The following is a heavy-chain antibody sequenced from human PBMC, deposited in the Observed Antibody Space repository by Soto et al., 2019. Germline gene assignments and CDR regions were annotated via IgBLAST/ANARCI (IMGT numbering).Heavy chain of an antibody. Sequence: SETLSLTCTVSGGSISSGGYYWSWIRQHPGKGLEWIGYIYYSGSTYYNPSLKSRVTISVDTSKNQFSLKLSSVTAADTAVYYCARGRTLARYCSGGSCPTPFDYWGQGTLVTVSS. D-gene: IGHD2-15*01. J-gene: IGHJ4*02. CDR3: ARGRTLARYCSGGSCPTPFDY. CDR2: IYYSGST. V-gene: IGHV4-31*03. CDR1: GGSISSGGYY.